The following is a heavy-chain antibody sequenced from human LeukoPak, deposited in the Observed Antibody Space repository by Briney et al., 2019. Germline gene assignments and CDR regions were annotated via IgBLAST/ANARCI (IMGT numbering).Heavy chain of an antibody. CDR3: ARLYYYDSSGHSYYFDY. Sequence: GESLKISCKGSGYSFTNYWIGWVRQMPGKGLEWMGIIYPGDSDTRYSPSFQGQVTISADKSISTAYLQWSSLKAADTAMYYCARLYYYDSSGHSYYFDYWGQGTLVTVSS. D-gene: IGHD3-22*01. CDR1: GYSFTNYW. J-gene: IGHJ4*02. V-gene: IGHV5-51*01. CDR2: IYPGDSDT.